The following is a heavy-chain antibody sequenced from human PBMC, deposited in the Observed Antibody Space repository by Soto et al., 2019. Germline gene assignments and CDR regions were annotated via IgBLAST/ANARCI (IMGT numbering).Heavy chain of an antibody. CDR1: GFTFSGSA. Sequence: EVQRLESGGGLVQPGGSLKLSCAASGFTFSGSAMHWVRQASGKGLEWVGRSRSKANSYATEYAASANGRFTISRDESKNKAYLQMNSLKTEDTAVYYCASFCSSCFFCCWGEGTLVTVSS. CDR3: ASFCSSCFFCC. CDR2: SRSKANSYAT. D-gene: IGHD6-13*01. V-gene: IGHV3-73*01. J-gene: IGHJ4*03.